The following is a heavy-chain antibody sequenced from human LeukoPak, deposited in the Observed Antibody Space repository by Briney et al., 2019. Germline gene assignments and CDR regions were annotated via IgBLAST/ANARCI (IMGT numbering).Heavy chain of an antibody. CDR1: GFTFSSHW. V-gene: IGHV3-74*01. D-gene: IGHD4-17*01. J-gene: IGHJ5*02. Sequence: PGGSLRLSCAASGFTFSSHWMHWVRQAPGKGLVWVSRINSDGSSTRYADSVKGRFTISRDNAKNTLYLQMNSLRAEDTAVYFCVREVSGDPWYNWFDPWGQGALVTVSS. CDR2: INSDGSST. CDR3: VREVSGDPWYNWFDP.